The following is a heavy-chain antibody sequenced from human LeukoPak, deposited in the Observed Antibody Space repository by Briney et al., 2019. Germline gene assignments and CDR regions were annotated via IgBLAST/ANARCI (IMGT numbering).Heavy chain of an antibody. CDR1: DGSFSDYY. CDR3: ARARGYTGYELDY. V-gene: IGHV4-34*01. D-gene: IGHD5-12*01. Sequence: PSETLSLTCAVYDGSFSDYYWSWIRQPPGKGLEWIGEINHSGSTNYNPSLKSRVTISVDMFKNQFSLKLSSVTAADTAVYYCARARGYTGYELDYWGRGTLVTVSS. J-gene: IGHJ4*02. CDR2: INHSGST.